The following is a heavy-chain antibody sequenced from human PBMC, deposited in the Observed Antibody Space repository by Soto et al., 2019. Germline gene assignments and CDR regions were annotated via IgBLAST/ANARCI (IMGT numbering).Heavy chain of an antibody. D-gene: IGHD1-26*01. CDR1: GGSISSGGYS. CDR2: IYYSGST. V-gene: IGHV4-61*08. J-gene: IGHJ4*02. CDR3: ARGHRVGATGPRYYFDY. Sequence: SETLSLTCAVSGGSISSGGYSWSWIRQPPGKGLEWIGYIYYSGSTNYNPSLKSRVTISVDTSKNQFSLKLSSVTAADTAVYYCARGHRVGATGPRYYFDYWGQGTLVTVSS.